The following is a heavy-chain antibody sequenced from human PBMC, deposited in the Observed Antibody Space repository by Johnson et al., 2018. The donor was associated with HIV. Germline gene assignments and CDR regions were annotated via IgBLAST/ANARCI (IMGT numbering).Heavy chain of an antibody. V-gene: IGHV3-30-3*01. CDR1: GFPFRDSA. CDR2: IIFDGVYK. Sequence: QVQLVESGGGVVQPGTSLTLSCAASGFPFRDSAMHWVRQAPGRGMEWLAVIIFDGVYKHHAESVRGRFTISRDNSKATLYLQMNSLRGEDTAVYYCARGPPPFARFGVAAKPIDDFDIWGQGTMVTVSS. J-gene: IGHJ3*02. CDR3: ARGPPPFARFGVAAKPIDDFDI. D-gene: IGHD3-3*01.